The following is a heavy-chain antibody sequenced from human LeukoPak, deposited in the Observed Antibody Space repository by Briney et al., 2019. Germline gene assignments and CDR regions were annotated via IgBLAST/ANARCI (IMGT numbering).Heavy chain of an antibody. Sequence: SETLSLTCTVSGGSISSYYWSWIRQPPGKGLEWIGYIYTSGGTNYSPSPKSRVTISVDTSKNQFSLKLSSVTAADTAVYYCARHPYSNPGTYFDYWGQGTLVTVSS. J-gene: IGHJ4*02. CDR1: GGSISSYY. CDR2: IYTSGGT. D-gene: IGHD4-11*01. V-gene: IGHV4-4*09. CDR3: ARHPYSNPGTYFDY.